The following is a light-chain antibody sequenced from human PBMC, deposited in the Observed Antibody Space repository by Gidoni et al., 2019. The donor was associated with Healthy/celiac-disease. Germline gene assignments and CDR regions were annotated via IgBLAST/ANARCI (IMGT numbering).Light chain of an antibody. CDR1: QSISSW. CDR3: QQYNSYLYT. Sequence: DIQMTQSPSTLSASVGDRVTIPCRASQSISSWLAWYQQKPGKAPKLLIYKASSLESGVPSRFSGSGSGTEFTLTISSLQPDDFATYYCQQYNSYLYTFGQXTKLEIK. CDR2: KAS. J-gene: IGKJ2*01. V-gene: IGKV1-5*03.